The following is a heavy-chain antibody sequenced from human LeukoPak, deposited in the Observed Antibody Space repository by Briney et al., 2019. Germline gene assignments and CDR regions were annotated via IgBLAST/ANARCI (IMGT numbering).Heavy chain of an antibody. J-gene: IGHJ4*02. CDR1: GFTFSTYA. CDR2: ISANAGGT. V-gene: IGHV3-64D*09. Sequence: GGSLRLSFSASGFTFSTYALHWVHQAPGKGLEYVATISANAGGTYYADSVKGRFIISRDNSDNTLYLQMTSLRAEDTAVYYCVTAVSGSYYTGTPFDYWGQGTLVTVSS. CDR3: VTAVSGSYYTGTPFDY. D-gene: IGHD1-26*01.